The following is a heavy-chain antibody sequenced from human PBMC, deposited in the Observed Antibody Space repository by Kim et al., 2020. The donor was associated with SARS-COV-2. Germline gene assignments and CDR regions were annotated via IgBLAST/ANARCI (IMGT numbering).Heavy chain of an antibody. V-gene: IGHV3-23*01. D-gene: IGHD3-3*01. J-gene: IGHJ5*02. Sequence: DSVKGRFTISRDNSKNTLYLQMNSLRAEDTAVYYCAKGDFWSGYPDWFDPWGQGTLVTVSS. CDR3: AKGDFWSGYPDWFDP.